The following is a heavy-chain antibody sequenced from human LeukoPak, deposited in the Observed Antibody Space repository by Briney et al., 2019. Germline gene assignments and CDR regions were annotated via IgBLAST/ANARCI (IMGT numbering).Heavy chain of an antibody. Sequence: ASVKVSYKASGYTFTGYYMHWVRQAPGQGLEWMGWINPNSGGTNYAQKFQGRVTMTRDTSISTAYMELSRLRSDDTAVYYCARGPTPFMVRGSYSIDYWGQGTLVTVSS. D-gene: IGHD3-10*01. CDR2: INPNSGGT. CDR3: ARGPTPFMVRGSYSIDY. J-gene: IGHJ4*02. V-gene: IGHV1-2*02. CDR1: GYTFTGYY.